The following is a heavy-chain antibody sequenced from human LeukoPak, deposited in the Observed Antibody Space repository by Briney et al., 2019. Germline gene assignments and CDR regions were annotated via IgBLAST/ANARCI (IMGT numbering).Heavy chain of an antibody. CDR2: IEKDGGDK. CDR3: ARGLWYY. D-gene: IGHD3-10*01. CDR1: GFNFSNYW. J-gene: IGHJ4*02. Sequence: PGGSLRLSCVASGFNFSNYWMSWVRQAPGKGLEWVANIEKDGGDKYYADSVKGRFTISRDNTKNSLYLQVNSLRVEDTAIYYCARGLWYYWGQGTLVTVSS. V-gene: IGHV3-7*01.